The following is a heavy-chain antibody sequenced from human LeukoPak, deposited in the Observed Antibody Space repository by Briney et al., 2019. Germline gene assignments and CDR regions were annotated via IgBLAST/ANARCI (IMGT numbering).Heavy chain of an antibody. Sequence: GGSLRLSCAASGFTVSSNYMSWVRQAPGKGLEWVSVIYAGGSAYYADSVKGRFTISRDNSKNTLYLQMSSLRAEDTAVYYCARGFCSGGSCYDFDYWGQGTLVTVSS. CDR1: GFTVSSNY. V-gene: IGHV3-53*01. CDR2: IYAGGSA. D-gene: IGHD2-15*01. CDR3: ARGFCSGGSCYDFDY. J-gene: IGHJ4*02.